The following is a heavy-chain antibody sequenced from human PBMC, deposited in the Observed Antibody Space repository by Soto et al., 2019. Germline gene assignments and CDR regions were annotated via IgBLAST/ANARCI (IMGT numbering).Heavy chain of an antibody. Sequence: QVQLVQSGAEVKKPGSSVKVSCKGSGGNRYTITWVRQAPGQGLEWMGRIIPMFGLATYAQHFQGRVTLSADKSTSTAYTELSCLGSESTAVYYCARVSGRSDVVPAAISAMDVWGQGTTVTVSS. CDR3: ARVSGRSDVVPAAISAMDV. J-gene: IGHJ6*02. CDR2: IIPMFGLA. V-gene: IGHV1-69*02. CDR1: GGNRYT. D-gene: IGHD2-2*01.